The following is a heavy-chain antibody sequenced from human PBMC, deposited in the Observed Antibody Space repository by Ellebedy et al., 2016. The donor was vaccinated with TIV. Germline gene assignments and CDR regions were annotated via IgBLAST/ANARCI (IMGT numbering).Heavy chain of an antibody. Sequence: ASVKVSCKASGNTFTGDYIHWVRQAPGQGLEWMGWINPNSGGTNYAQKFQGRVTMTRDTSISTAYMELTRLRSDDTAVYYCATRRVGAIYYYYYGMDVWGQGTTVTVSS. J-gene: IGHJ6*02. CDR3: ATRRVGAIYYYYYGMDV. CDR2: INPNSGGT. V-gene: IGHV1-2*02. CDR1: GNTFTGDY. D-gene: IGHD1-26*01.